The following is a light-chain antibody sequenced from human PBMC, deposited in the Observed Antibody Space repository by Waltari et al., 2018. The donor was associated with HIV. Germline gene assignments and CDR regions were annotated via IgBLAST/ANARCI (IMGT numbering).Light chain of an antibody. CDR1: SSDVGGYNY. J-gene: IGLJ3*02. CDR2: EVS. V-gene: IGLV2-8*01. CDR3: SSYAGSNWV. Sequence: QSALTQPPSAPGSPGQSVPIPCTGTSSDVGGYNYVSWYQQHPGKAPKFIIYEVSKRPSGVPDRFSGSKSGNTASLTVSGLQAEDEADYYCSSYAGSNWVFGGGTKLTVL.